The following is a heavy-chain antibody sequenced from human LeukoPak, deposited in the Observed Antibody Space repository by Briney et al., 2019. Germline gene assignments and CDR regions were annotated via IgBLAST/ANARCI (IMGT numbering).Heavy chain of an antibody. CDR3: ARLRGFMIVVP. CDR1: GGSISSSSYY. J-gene: IGHJ5*02. V-gene: IGHV4-39*01. D-gene: IGHD3-22*01. CDR2: IYYSGST. Sequence: PSETLSLTCTVSGGSISSSSYYRGWIRQPPGKGLEWIGSIYYSGSTYYNPSLKSRVTISVDTSKNQFSLKLSSVTAADTAVYYCARLRGFMIVVPWGQGTLVTVSS.